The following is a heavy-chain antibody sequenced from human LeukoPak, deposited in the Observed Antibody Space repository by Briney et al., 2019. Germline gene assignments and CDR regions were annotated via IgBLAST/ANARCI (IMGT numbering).Heavy chain of an antibody. CDR1: GYSFTSYW. Sequence: GESLKISCKGSGYSFTSYWIGWGRQMPGKGLEWMGIIYPGDSDTRYSPSFQGQVTISADKSISTAYLQWSSLKASDTAMYYCARLRVVVVAATIYYYYGMDVWGQGTTVTVSS. CDR2: IYPGDSDT. V-gene: IGHV5-51*01. CDR3: ARLRVVVVAATIYYYYGMDV. J-gene: IGHJ6*02. D-gene: IGHD2-15*01.